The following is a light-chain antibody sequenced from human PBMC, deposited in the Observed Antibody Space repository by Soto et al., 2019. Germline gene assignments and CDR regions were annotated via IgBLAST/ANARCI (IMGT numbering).Light chain of an antibody. CDR3: QQYYRSPFT. Sequence: DIVMAQSPDSLAVSLGERATINCKSSQSVLYSSNNKNFLAWYQRKPGQPPKLLIYWASTRESGVPDRFSGGGSGTEFNLTISNLRAEDVALYYCQQYYRSPFTFGQWTKLQIK. CDR1: QSVLYSSNNKNF. CDR2: WAS. V-gene: IGKV4-1*01. J-gene: IGKJ2*01.